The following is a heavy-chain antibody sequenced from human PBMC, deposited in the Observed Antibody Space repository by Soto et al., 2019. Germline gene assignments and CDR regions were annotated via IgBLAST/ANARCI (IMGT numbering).Heavy chain of an antibody. D-gene: IGHD3-3*01. V-gene: IGHV2-5*02. CDR3: AHRVLRTVFGLVTTTAIYFDC. J-gene: IGHJ4*01. CDR1: GFSRTTSGVG. CDR2: IYWDDDK. Sequence: QITLNESGPTQVKPRQTLTLTCTFSGFSRTTSGVGVGWIRQSPGKAPEWLALIYWDDDKRYSPSLKSRLTITKDTSKNQVVLTMADLDPADTATYYCAHRVLRTVFGLVTTTAIYFDCWGPGTPVAVSS.